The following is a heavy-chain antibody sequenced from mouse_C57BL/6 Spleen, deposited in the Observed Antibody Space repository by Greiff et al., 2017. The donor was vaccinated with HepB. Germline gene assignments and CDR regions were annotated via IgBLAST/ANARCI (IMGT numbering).Heavy chain of an antibody. D-gene: IGHD2-4*01. J-gene: IGHJ2*01. CDR3: ARSNDYDVDYFDY. V-gene: IGHV1-80*01. CDR2: IYPGDGDT. CDR1: GYAFSSYW. Sequence: VQLQQSGAELVKPGASVKISCKASGYAFSSYWMNWVKQRPGKGLEWIGQIYPGDGDTNYNGKFKGKATLTADKSSSTAYMQLSSLTSEDSAVYICARSNDYDVDYFDYWGQGTTLTVSS.